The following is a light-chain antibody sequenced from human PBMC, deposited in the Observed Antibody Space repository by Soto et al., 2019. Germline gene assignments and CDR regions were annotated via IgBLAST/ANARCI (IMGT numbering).Light chain of an antibody. CDR3: QQSSNWPT. CDR1: QSVSSY. J-gene: IGKJ1*01. V-gene: IGKV3-11*01. CDR2: DAS. Sequence: EIVLTQSPATLSLSPLGRATLSFRASQSVSSYLAWHQQKPGQAPRLLIYDASNRVTGIPARFSGSGSGTDFTLTISSLETEDFAVYYCQQSSNWPTFGQGTKVDI.